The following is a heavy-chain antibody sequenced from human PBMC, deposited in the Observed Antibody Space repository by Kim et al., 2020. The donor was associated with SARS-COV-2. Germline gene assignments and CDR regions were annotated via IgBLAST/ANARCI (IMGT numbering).Heavy chain of an antibody. Sequence: PSLMSRVAISVDTSKNQFSLKLSSVTAADKAVYYCARGGTIFGVVMSPFDYWGQGTLVTVSS. D-gene: IGHD3-3*01. V-gene: IGHV4-31*02. CDR3: ARGGTIFGVVMSPFDY. J-gene: IGHJ4*02.